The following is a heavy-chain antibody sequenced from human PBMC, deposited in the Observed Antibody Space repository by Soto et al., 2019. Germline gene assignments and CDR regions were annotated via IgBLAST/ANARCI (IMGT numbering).Heavy chain of an antibody. CDR2: ISRDGTNK. V-gene: IGHV3-30*04. Sequence: PGGSLRLSCAASGFTFSRYAIHWVRQAPGKGLEWVAVISRDGTNKYYVDSVKGRFTISRDNSRNTLYLQMNSLRHEDAAVYYCARSRSGAVADSFDFWGQGTLDTVSS. J-gene: IGHJ4*02. D-gene: IGHD3-10*01. CDR1: GFTFSRYA. CDR3: ARSRSGAVADSFDF.